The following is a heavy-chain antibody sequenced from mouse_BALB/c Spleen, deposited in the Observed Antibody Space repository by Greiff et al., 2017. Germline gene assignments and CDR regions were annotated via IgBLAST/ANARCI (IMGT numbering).Heavy chain of an antibody. CDR2: INSNGGST. CDR3: ARRAVDGYFDY. J-gene: IGHJ2*01. CDR1: GFTFSSYG. D-gene: IGHD2-3*01. V-gene: IGHV5-6-3*01. Sequence: EVKLMESGGGLVQPGGSLKLSCAASGFTFSSYGMSWVRQTPDKRLELVATINSNGGSTYYPDSVKGRFTISRDNAKNTLYLQMSSLKSEDTAMYYCARRAVDGYFDYGGQGTTLTVSS.